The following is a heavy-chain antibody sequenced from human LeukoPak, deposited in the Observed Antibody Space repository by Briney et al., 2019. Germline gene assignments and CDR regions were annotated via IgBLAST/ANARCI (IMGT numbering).Heavy chain of an antibody. V-gene: IGHV4-39*01. CDR1: GASISSSNGYF. CDR2: IDYRGTA. J-gene: IGHJ4*02. D-gene: IGHD3/OR15-3a*01. CDR3: ARQAGAGTRWDYFDY. Sequence: SETLSLTCTVSGASISSSNGYFWAWIRQPPGKGRDWIGIIDYRGTAFYNPSLESRITISVETSNNFFSLKVRSVTAADTAQYYCARQAGAGTRWDYFDYWGQGIQVTVSS.